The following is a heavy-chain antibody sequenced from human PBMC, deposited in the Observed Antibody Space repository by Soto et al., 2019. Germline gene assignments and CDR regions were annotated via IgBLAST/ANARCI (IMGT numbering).Heavy chain of an antibody. J-gene: IGHJ4*02. CDR3: ARVPDY. CDR2: MYHSGST. V-gene: IGHV4-30-2*01. CDR1: GGSISSGGYS. Sequence: PSETLSLTCAVSGGSISSGGYSWSWIRQPPGKGLEWIGYMYHSGSTYYNPSLKNRVTISIDRSKNQFSLKLSSVTAADTAVYYRARVPDYWGQGSLVTVSS. D-gene: IGHD2-2*01.